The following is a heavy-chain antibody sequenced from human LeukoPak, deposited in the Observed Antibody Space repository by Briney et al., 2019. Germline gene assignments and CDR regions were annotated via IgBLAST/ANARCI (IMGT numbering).Heavy chain of an antibody. CDR3: TRDLGGRGGPYYFDY. Sequence: GGSLRLSCAASGFTFSNAWMTWVRQAPGKGLEWVGHIKSKTDGGTTDYAAPVKGRFTISRDDSKSIAYLQMNSLKTEDTAVYYCTRDLGGRGGPYYFDYWGQGTLVTVSS. CDR2: IKSKTDGGTT. CDR1: GFTFSNAW. D-gene: IGHD1-26*01. V-gene: IGHV3-15*01. J-gene: IGHJ4*02.